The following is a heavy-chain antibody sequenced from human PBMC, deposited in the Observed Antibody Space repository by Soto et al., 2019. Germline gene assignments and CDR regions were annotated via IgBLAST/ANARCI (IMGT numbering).Heavy chain of an antibody. V-gene: IGHV1-69*02. D-gene: IGHD4-17*01. CDR1: GGTFSSYT. CDR2: IIPILGIA. CDR3: ASTMTAGTHPPLDY. Sequence: QVQLVQSGAEVKKPGSSVKVSCKASGGTFSSYTISWVRQAPGQGLEWMGRIIPILGIANYAQKFQGRVTITADKSTSKAYMALSSLRSEDTAVYYWASTMTAGTHPPLDYWGQGTLVVFAS. J-gene: IGHJ4*02.